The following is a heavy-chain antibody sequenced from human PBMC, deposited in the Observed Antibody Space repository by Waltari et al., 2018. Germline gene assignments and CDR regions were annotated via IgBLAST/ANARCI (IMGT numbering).Heavy chain of an antibody. CDR2: INHSGST. J-gene: IGHJ4*02. D-gene: IGHD2-21*01. CDR3: ARVRRYCGGDCPYYFDY. CDR1: GFTFGDYA. Sequence: VQLVESGGGLVQPGRSLRLSCTASGFTFGDYAMSWVRQAPGKGLEWIGEINHSGSTNYNPSLKSRVTISVDTSKNQFSLKLSSVTAADTAVYYCARVRRYCGGDCPYYFDYWGQGTLVTVSS. V-gene: IGHV4-34*01.